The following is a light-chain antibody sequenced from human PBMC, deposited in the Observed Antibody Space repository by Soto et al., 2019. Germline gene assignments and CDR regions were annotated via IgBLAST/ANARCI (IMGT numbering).Light chain of an antibody. CDR1: QGINNY. Sequence: DSQMTQSPSSLSASVGDRVTITCRASQGINNYLAWYQQKPGKVPKLLIYSASTLQSVVPSRFSASGYATDLNLIISSLRPEDVALYYCQRYSRLPRTFGQGTKVEIK. V-gene: IGKV1-27*01. J-gene: IGKJ1*01. CDR2: SAS. CDR3: QRYSRLPRT.